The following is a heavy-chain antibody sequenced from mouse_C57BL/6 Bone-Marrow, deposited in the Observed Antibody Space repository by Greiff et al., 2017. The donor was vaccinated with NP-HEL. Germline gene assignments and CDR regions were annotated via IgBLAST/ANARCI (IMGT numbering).Heavy chain of an antibody. Sequence: EVKLVESGGGLVQPGGSLSLSCAASGFTFTDYYMSWVRQPPGKAPEWVGFIRNKANGYTTEYSASVKGRFTISRDNSQSILYLQMNALRAEDSATYYCARSIYYDYADDPFYAMDYWGQGTSVTVSS. J-gene: IGHJ4*01. V-gene: IGHV7-3*01. D-gene: IGHD2-4*01. CDR1: GFTFTDYY. CDR3: ARSIYYDYADDPFYAMDY. CDR2: IRNKANGYTT.